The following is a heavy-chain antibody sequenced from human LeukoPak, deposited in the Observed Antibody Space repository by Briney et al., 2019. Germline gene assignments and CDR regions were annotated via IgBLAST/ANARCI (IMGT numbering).Heavy chain of an antibody. D-gene: IGHD6-19*01. CDR2: ISYDGSNK. J-gene: IGHJ4*02. Sequence: GGSLRLSCAASGFTFSSYAMHWVRQAPGKGLEWVAVISYDGSNKYYADSVKGRFTISRDNSKNTLYLQMNSLRAEDTAVYYCARWVAGTFDYWGQGTLVTVSS. CDR3: ARWVAGTFDY. CDR1: GFTFSSYA. V-gene: IGHV3-30*14.